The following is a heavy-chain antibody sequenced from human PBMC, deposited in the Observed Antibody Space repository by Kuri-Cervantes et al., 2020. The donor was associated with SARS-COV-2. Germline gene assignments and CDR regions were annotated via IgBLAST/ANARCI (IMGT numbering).Heavy chain of an antibody. J-gene: IGHJ3*02. CDR1: GGSFSGYY. CDR2: INHSGST. CDR3: ASRREDIVVVVAAKYAFDI. V-gene: IGHV4-34*01. Sequence: SQTLSLTCAVYGGSFSGYYWSWIRQPPGKGLEWIGEINHSGSTNYNPSLKSRVTISVDTSKNQFSLKLSSVTAADTAVYYCASRREDIVVVVAAKYAFDIWGQGTMVTVSS. D-gene: IGHD2-15*01.